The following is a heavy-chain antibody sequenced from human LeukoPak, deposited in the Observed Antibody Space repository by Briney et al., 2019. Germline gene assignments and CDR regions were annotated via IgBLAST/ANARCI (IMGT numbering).Heavy chain of an antibody. Sequence: GRSLRLSCAASGFTFSSYAMQCVRRAPGKGLEWVAVISYDGSNKYYADSVKGRFTISRDNSKNTLYLQMNSLRAEDTAVYYCARDGYYDFWSGHPTYYFDYWGQGTLVTVSS. D-gene: IGHD3-3*01. CDR2: ISYDGSNK. J-gene: IGHJ4*02. CDR3: ARDGYYDFWSGHPTYYFDY. V-gene: IGHV3-30-3*01. CDR1: GFTFSSYA.